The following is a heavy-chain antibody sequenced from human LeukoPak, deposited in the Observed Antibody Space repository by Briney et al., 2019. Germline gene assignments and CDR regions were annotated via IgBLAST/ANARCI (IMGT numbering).Heavy chain of an antibody. CDR2: ISSSSSYI. D-gene: IGHD2-2*01. CDR1: GFTFSISS. J-gene: IGHJ4*02. CDR3: ARGGQLLQIFYYFDY. V-gene: IGHV3-21*01. Sequence: GGSLRLSCVASGFTFSISSMSWVRQTPGKGLEWVSSISSSSSYIYYADSVKGRFTISRDNAKNSLYLQMNSLRAEDTAVYYCARGGQLLQIFYYFDYWGQGTLVTVSS.